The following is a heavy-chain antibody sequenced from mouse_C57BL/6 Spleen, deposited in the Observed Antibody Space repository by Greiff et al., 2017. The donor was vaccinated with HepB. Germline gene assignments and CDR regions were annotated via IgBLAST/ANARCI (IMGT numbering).Heavy chain of an antibody. Sequence: QVQLQQSGPELVKPGASVKISCKASGYAFSSSWMNWVKQRPGKGLEWIGRIYPGDGDTNYNGKFKGKATLTADKSSSTAYMQLSSLTSEDSAVYFWARAAYDGYSYWYFDVWGTGTTVTVSS. CDR3: ARAAYDGYSYWYFDV. CDR1: GYAFSSSW. D-gene: IGHD2-3*01. CDR2: IYPGDGDT. V-gene: IGHV1-82*01. J-gene: IGHJ1*03.